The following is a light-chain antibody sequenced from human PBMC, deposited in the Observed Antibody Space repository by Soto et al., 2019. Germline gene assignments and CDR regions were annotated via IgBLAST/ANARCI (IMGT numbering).Light chain of an antibody. J-gene: IGLJ1*01. CDR3: SSYTSSITYV. CDR1: SSDIGDYNY. CDR2: GVN. V-gene: IGLV2-14*01. Sequence: QSVLTQPASVSGSPGQSITISCTGTSSDIGDYNYVSWYQQRPEKAPELMIYGVNKRPPGVSNRFSGSKSGNTASLTISGLQAEDEADYYCSSYTSSITYVFGTGTKLTVL.